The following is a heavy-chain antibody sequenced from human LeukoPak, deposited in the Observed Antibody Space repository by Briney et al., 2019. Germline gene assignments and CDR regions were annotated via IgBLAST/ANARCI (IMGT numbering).Heavy chain of an antibody. CDR1: GGPISSYY. V-gene: IGHV4-4*07. D-gene: IGHD3-10*01. CDR2: IYTTGST. CDR3: VTLRRVRGLIMTYYYYYMDV. J-gene: IGHJ6*03. Sequence: SETLSLTCTVSGGPISSYYWSWIRQPVGKGLEWIGRIYTTGSTNYNPSLKSRVIMSVDTSKNEFSLKLSSVTAADTAVYYCVTLRRVRGLIMTYYYYYMDVWGKGTTVTISS.